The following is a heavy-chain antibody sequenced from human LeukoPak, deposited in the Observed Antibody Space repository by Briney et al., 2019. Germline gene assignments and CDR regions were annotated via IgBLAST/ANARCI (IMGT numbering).Heavy chain of an antibody. D-gene: IGHD4-17*01. V-gene: IGHV1-18*01. CDR1: GYTFTSYP. J-gene: IGHJ4*02. CDR2: ITTYNGNT. CDR3: ARGYDYGDYVGDFDY. Sequence: PGSSVKVSCKASGYTFTSYPISWVRQAPGQGLEWMGWITTYNGNTKYAQKLQGRVTMTTDTSTSTVYMDLRGLRSDDTAVYYCARGYDYGDYVGDFDYWGQGTLVTVSS.